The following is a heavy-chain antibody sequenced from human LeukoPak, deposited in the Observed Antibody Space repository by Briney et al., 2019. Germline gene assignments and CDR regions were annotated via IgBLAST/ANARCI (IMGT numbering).Heavy chain of an antibody. CDR1: GGSCSGYY. V-gene: IGHV4-34*01. D-gene: IGHD1-26*01. CDR2: INHSGST. J-gene: IGHJ4*02. Sequence: SETLSLTCAVYGGSCSGYYWSWIRQPPGKGLEWIGEINHSGSTNYNPSLKSRVTISVDTSKNQFSLKLSSVTAADTAVYYCASQYSGSPSDYWGQGTLVTVSS. CDR3: ASQYSGSPSDY.